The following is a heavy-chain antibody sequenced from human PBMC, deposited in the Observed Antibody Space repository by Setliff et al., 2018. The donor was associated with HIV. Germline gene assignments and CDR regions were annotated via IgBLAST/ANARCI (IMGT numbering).Heavy chain of an antibody. Sequence: SETLSLTCTVSGGSISSSSYYWGWIRQPPGKGLEWIGTIYSSGSTYYNPSLKSRATISVDTSKKQFSLNLSSVTATDTAVYYCARPRLGDYEIWGPGTLVTVSS. CDR2: IYSSGST. CDR3: ARPRLGDYEI. J-gene: IGHJ3*02. V-gene: IGHV4-39*01. CDR1: GGSISSSSYY. D-gene: IGHD2-21*01.